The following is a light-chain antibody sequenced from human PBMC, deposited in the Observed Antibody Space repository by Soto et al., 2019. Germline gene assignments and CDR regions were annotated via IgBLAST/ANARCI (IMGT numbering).Light chain of an antibody. CDR1: QGVANH. CDR2: AAS. V-gene: IGKV1-27*01. Sequence: DIQMTQSPSSLSASVGDTVTITCRASQGVANHLAWYQQKPGGVPELLISAASTLESGVPSRFSGSVSKKDFTLTISSLQPGDVATYYCQEYDTVRLTFGGGTKVEVK. CDR3: QEYDTVRLT. J-gene: IGKJ4*01.